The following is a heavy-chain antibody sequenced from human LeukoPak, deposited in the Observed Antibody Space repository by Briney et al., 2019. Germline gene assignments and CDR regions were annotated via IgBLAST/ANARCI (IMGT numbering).Heavy chain of an antibody. V-gene: IGHV1-46*01. CDR2: INPSGGST. J-gene: IGHJ6*02. Sequence: ASVKVSCKAFGYTFTSYYMHWVRQAPGQGLEWMGIINPSGGSTSYAQKFQGRVTMTRDTSTSTVYMELSSLRSEDTAVYYCARDTAKYSFRTIGYYGMDVWGQGTTVTVSS. D-gene: IGHD5-18*01. CDR3: ARDTAKYSFRTIGYYGMDV. CDR1: GYTFTSYY.